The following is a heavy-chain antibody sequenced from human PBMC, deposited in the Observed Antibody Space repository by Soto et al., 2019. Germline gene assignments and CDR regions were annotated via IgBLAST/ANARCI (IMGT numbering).Heavy chain of an antibody. CDR1: GFTFSSYG. CDR2: ISYDGSNK. CDR3: AKARGSSTPYGMDV. Sequence: GGSLRLSCAASGFTFSSYGMHWVRQAPGKGLEWVAVISYDGSNKYYADSVKGRFTISRDNSKNTLYLQMNSLRAEDTAVYYCAKARGSSTPYGMDVWGQGTTVTVSS. D-gene: IGHD2-2*01. J-gene: IGHJ6*02. V-gene: IGHV3-30*18.